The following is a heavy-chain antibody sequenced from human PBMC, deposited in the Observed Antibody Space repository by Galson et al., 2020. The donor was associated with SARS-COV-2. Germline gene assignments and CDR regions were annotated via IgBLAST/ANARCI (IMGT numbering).Heavy chain of an antibody. J-gene: IGHJ4*02. CDR1: GFTFNDFW. CDR2: IKGDGSET. D-gene: IGHD6-19*01. V-gene: IGHV3-7*01. Sequence: GESLKIPCAASGFTFNDFWMSWFRHAPGQGLEWVANIKGDGSETNYADSVKGRFTISRDNGADTLYLHMASMRVEDSAMYYCTREGWQGGYWGQGARVTVSS. CDR3: TREGWQGGY.